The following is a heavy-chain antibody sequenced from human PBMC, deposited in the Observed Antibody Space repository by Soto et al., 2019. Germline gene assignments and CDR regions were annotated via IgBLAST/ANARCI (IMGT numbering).Heavy chain of an antibody. D-gene: IGHD6-13*01. CDR2: IHYSGTT. Sequence: SETLSLTCTVSGGSMRNYFWTWIRQPPGKVLEWIGYIHYSGTTSFFPSYNPSLRSRVTISEDTSKNQFSLKLLSVTTADTAVYFCAAGEASSRNLAPYYLDFWGQGTLVTVSS. V-gene: IGHV4-59*01. CDR3: AAGEASSRNLAPYYLDF. J-gene: IGHJ4*02. CDR1: GGSMRNYF.